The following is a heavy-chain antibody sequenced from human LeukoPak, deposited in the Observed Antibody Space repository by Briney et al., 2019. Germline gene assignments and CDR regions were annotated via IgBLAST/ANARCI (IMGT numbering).Heavy chain of an antibody. CDR2: INWNGDIT. CDR3: TRDETGIDY. V-gene: IGHV3-20*04. J-gene: IGHJ4*02. CDR1: GFIFGDFG. D-gene: IGHD1-1*01. Sequence: GGSLRLSCAASGFIFGDFGMTWVRQAPGKGLEWVSSINWNGDITPYADSVKGRFTISRDNAKNALYLQMNSLRPEDTALYFCTRDETGIDYWGQGTLVTVSS.